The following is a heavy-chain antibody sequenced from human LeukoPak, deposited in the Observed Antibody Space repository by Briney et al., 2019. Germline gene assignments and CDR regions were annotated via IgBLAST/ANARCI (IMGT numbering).Heavy chain of an antibody. J-gene: IGHJ6*02. CDR1: GGSFSGYY. CDR3: ARDVVVVPAAIHYGMDV. D-gene: IGHD2-2*01. Sequence: SETLSLTCAVYGGSFSGYYWSWIRQPPGKGLEWIGEINHSGSTNYNPSLKSRVTISVGTSKNQFSLNLSSVTAADTAVYYCARDVVVVPAAIHYGMDVWGQGTTVTVSS. CDR2: INHSGST. V-gene: IGHV4-34*01.